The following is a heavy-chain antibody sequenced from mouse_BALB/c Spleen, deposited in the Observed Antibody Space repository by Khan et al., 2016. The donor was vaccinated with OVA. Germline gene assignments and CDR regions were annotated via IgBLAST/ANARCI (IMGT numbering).Heavy chain of an antibody. CDR3: ANLVDI. V-gene: IGHV2-9*02. Sequence: QVQLKQSGPGLVAPSQRLSITCTVSGFSLTSYGVHWVRQPPGKGLEWLGVIWAGGSTNYNSALMSRLSISKDNSKSQVFLKMNSLQTDATAMYSCANLVDIWGQGTTLTVSS. CDR1: GFSLTSYG. D-gene: IGHD1-3*01. CDR2: IWAGGST. J-gene: IGHJ2*01.